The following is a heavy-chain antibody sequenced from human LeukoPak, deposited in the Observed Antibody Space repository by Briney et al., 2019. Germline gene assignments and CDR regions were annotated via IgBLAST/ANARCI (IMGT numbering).Heavy chain of an antibody. CDR1: GLPIADFA. J-gene: IGHJ4*02. CDR3: ARDHSSGRYFDF. V-gene: IGHV3-48*03. CDR2: ISTSGGTL. Sequence: PGGSLRLSCVASGLPIADFAMHWVRQAPGKGLEWISYISTSGGTLYYADSVKGRFTISRDNAKHSLYLQMNSLRAEDTAVYYCARDHSSGRYFDFWGQGTLVTVSS. D-gene: IGHD3-22*01.